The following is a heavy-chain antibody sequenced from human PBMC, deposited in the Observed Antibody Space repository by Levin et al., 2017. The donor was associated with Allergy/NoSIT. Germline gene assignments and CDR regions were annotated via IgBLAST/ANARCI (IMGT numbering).Heavy chain of an antibody. CDR3: MGSGRAAS. CDR2: IDGDGGST. D-gene: IGHD6-19*01. Sequence: PGGSLRLSCVASGFSFSNHWMYWFRQAPGKGLVCVSRIDGDGGSTSYADSVKGRFSISRDNAKNTLYLQMNSLRAEDTAVYYCMGSGRAASWGQGALVTGSS. V-gene: IGHV3-74*01. J-gene: IGHJ4*02. CDR1: GFSFSNHW.